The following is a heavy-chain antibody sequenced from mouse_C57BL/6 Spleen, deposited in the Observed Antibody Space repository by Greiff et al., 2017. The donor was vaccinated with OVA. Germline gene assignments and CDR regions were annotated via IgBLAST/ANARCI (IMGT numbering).Heavy chain of an antibody. CDR2: IHPNSGST. V-gene: IGHV1-64*01. CDR3: ARYDYDHYFDY. J-gene: IGHJ2*01. Sequence: VQLQQPGAELVKPGASVKLSCKASGYTFTSYWMHWVKQRPGQGLEWIGMIHPNSGSTNYNEKFKSKATLTVDKSSSTAYMQLSSLTSEDSAVYYCARYDYDHYFDYWGQGTTLTVSS. D-gene: IGHD2-4*01. CDR1: GYTFTSYW.